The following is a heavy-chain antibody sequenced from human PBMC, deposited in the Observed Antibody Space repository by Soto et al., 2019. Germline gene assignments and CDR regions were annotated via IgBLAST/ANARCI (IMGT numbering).Heavy chain of an antibody. V-gene: IGHV1-8*01. Sequence: QVQLVQSGAEVKKPGASVKVSGKASGYTFTSYDINWVRLATGQGLEWMGGMNPNSGNTAYAQKVQGRVTMTRNTYVNTAYMKRSSLRAEDTAEYSSARLKLDYAVAWGQGTLVTVSS. CDR1: GYTFTSYD. D-gene: IGHD3-16*01. CDR3: ARLKLDYAVA. CDR2: MNPNSGNT. J-gene: IGHJ5*02.